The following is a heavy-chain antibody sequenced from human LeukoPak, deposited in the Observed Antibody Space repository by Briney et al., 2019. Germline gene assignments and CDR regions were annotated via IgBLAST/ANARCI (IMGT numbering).Heavy chain of an antibody. D-gene: IGHD1-14*01. V-gene: IGHV3-74*01. J-gene: IGHJ4*02. CDR1: GFTFSSNW. CDR2: INPDGSRT. Sequence: GRSLRLSCAASGFTFSSNWMHWVRQGPGKGLVWVSRINPDGSRTDYAESVKGRFTISRDNAKNTLSLEMNSLGDEDTAVYYCSRDFNGRNDFWGQGTLVTVSS. CDR3: SRDFNGRNDF.